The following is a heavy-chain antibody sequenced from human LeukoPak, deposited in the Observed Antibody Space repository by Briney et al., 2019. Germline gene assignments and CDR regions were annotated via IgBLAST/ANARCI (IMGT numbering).Heavy chain of an antibody. D-gene: IGHD3-22*01. Sequence: PGESLRLSCAASGFTFSGSAMHWVRQASGKGLEWVGRIRSKANSYATTYAASVKGRFTISRNDSKNTAYLQMDGLKTEDTAVYYCTTTYYYDSSGYTLDYWGQGTLVTVSS. V-gene: IGHV3-73*01. J-gene: IGHJ4*02. CDR2: IRSKANSYAT. CDR1: GFTFSGSA. CDR3: TTTYYYDSSGYTLDY.